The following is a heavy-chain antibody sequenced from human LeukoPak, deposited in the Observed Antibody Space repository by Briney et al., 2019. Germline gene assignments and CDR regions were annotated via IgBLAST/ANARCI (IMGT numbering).Heavy chain of an antibody. V-gene: IGHV4-34*01. CDR1: DGSFSGYY. Sequence: SETLSLTCAVYDGSFSGYYWNWIRQPPGKGLEWIGEIHQSGNTNYNPSLKSRVTISVDTSKNQFSLKLSSVTAADTAVYYCARSWAHGDYVPYIDYWGQGTLVTVSS. CDR2: IHQSGNT. CDR3: ARSWAHGDYVPYIDY. D-gene: IGHD4-17*01. J-gene: IGHJ4*02.